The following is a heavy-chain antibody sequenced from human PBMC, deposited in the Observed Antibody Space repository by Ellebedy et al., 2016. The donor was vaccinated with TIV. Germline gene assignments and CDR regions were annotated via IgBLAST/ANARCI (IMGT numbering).Heavy chain of an antibody. J-gene: IGHJ3*02. D-gene: IGHD3-10*01. CDR3: ARGGGSRLNHAFDI. CDR1: GFTFSSYS. V-gene: IGHV3-48*04. Sequence: GESLKISCAASGFTFSSYSMNWVRQAPGKGLEWVSYIGSSISTIYYADSMKGRFTISRDNAKNSLYLQMKSLRAEDTAVYYCARGGGSRLNHAFDIWGQGTMVTVSS. CDR2: IGSSISTI.